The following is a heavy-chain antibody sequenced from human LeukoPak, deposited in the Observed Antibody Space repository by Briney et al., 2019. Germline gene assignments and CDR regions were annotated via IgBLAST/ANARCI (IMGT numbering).Heavy chain of an antibody. CDR3: ARAVSRLQQRVLDY. J-gene: IGHJ4*02. V-gene: IGHV1-2*02. D-gene: IGHD6-13*01. CDR2: INPNSGGT. Sequence: ASVMVSCKASGYTFTGYYMHWVRQAPGQGLEWMGWINPNSGGTNYAQKFQGRVTMTRDTSISTAYMELSRLRSDDTAVYYCARAVSRLQQRVLDYWGQGTLVTVSS. CDR1: GYTFTGYY.